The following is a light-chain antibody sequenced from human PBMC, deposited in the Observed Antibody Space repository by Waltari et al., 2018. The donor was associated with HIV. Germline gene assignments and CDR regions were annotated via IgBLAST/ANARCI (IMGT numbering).Light chain of an antibody. CDR3: LQGVRLYT. CDR1: QTLLYSDGKTY. V-gene: IGKV2D-29*01. J-gene: IGKJ2*01. Sequence: EIEVIQTPDSLSVTPGQPASTSCKTSQTLLYSDGKTYLYWYLQKAGQPPQPLIYEVSNRLSGVSDRFSGSGSETDFTLTISRVEAEDVGVYYCLQGVRLYTFGQGTKLEIK. CDR2: EVS.